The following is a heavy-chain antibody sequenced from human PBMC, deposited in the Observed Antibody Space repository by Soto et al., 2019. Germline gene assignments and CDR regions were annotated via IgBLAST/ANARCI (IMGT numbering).Heavy chain of an antibody. CDR2: IIPIFGTA. J-gene: IGHJ5*02. V-gene: IGHV1-69*13. D-gene: IGHD3-9*01. Sequence: SVKVSCKASGGTFSSYAISWVRQAPGQGLEWMGGIIPIFGTANYAQKFQGRVTITADESTSTAYMELSSLRSEDTAVYYCASSAPGDIVTGYYAPQAAPAAWCQGILVTVS. CDR1: GGTFSSYA. CDR3: ASSAPGDIVTGYYAPQAAPAA.